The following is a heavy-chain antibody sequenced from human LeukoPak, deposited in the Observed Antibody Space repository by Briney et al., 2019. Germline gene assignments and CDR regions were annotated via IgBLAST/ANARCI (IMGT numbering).Heavy chain of an antibody. V-gene: IGHV3-7*01. CDR1: GFTFSSYW. J-gene: IGHJ5*02. CDR3: ARSGISSSWLGFDP. D-gene: IGHD6-13*01. Sequence: PGGSLRLSCAASGFTFSSYWMSWVRQAPGKGLEWVANIKQDGSEKYYVDSVKGRFTISKDNAKNSLYLQMNSLRAEDTAVYYCARSGISSSWLGFDPWGQGTLVTVSS. CDR2: IKQDGSEK.